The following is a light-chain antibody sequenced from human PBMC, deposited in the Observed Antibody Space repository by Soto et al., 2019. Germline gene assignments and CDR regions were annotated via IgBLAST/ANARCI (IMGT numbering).Light chain of an antibody. Sequence: QSVLTQPASVSGSPGQLITISCTGTSSDVGGYNYVSWYQQYPGKVPKLMIYDVSNRPSGISNRFSGSKSGNTASLTISGLQAEDKADYYCSSYTSSSTPVFGTGTKVTVL. J-gene: IGLJ1*01. CDR2: DVS. CDR3: SSYTSSSTPV. CDR1: SSDVGGYNY. V-gene: IGLV2-14*01.